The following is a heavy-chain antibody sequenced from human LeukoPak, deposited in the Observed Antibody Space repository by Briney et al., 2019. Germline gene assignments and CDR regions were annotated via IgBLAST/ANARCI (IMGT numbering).Heavy chain of an antibody. J-gene: IGHJ4*02. D-gene: IGHD3-10*01. V-gene: IGHV3-33*06. CDR1: GFTFSTYG. CDR3: AKAFGDSVGVDY. Sequence: PGGSLRLSCAASGFTFSTYGMHWVRQAPGKGLEWVAVIWTDKYYADSVKGRFTISRDNSKDTLYLQLNSLRAEDTAVYYCAKAFGDSVGVDYWGQGTLVTVSS. CDR2: IWTDK.